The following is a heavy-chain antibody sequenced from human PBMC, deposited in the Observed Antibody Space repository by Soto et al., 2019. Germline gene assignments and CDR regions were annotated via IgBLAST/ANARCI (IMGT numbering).Heavy chain of an antibody. CDR3: ARDTSPFGYDSSGYYVVY. J-gene: IGHJ4*02. V-gene: IGHV1-69*13. CDR1: GGTFSSYA. Sequence: SVKVSCKASGGTFSSYAISWVRQAPGQGLEWMGGIIPIFGTANYAQKFQGRVTINADESTSTAYIELSSLRSEDTAVYYCARDTSPFGYDSSGYYVVYWGQG. CDR2: IIPIFGTA. D-gene: IGHD3-22*01.